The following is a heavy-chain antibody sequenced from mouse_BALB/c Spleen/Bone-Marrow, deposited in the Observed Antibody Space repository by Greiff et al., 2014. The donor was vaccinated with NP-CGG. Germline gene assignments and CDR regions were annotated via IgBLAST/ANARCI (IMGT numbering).Heavy chain of an antibody. CDR1: GYTFTSYV. CDR3: ARGGYYGYYAMDY. J-gene: IGHJ4*01. CDR2: INPYNDGT. Sequence: EVKLQESGPELVKPGASVKMSCKASGYTFTSYVMHWVKQKPGQGLEWIGYINPYNDGTKYNEKFKGKATLTSDKSSSTAYMELSSLTTEDSAVYYCARGGYYGYYAMDYWGRGASVTVSS. V-gene: IGHV1-14*01. D-gene: IGHD1-2*01.